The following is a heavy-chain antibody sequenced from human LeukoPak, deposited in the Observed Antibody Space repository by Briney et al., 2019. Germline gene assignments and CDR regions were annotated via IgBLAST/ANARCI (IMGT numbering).Heavy chain of an antibody. CDR2: ISGSGGST. CDR1: GFTFSSYT. J-gene: IGHJ4*02. V-gene: IGHV3-23*01. Sequence: TGGSLRLSCAASGFTFSSYTMHWVRQAPGKGLEWVSAISGSGGSTYYADSVKGRFTISRGNSKNTVYLQMNALRAEDTAVYYCAKDYPLDYWGQGALVTVSS. CDR3: AKDYPLDY.